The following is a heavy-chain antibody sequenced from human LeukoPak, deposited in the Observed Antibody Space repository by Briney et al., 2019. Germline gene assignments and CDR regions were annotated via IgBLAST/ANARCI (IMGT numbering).Heavy chain of an antibody. Sequence: ASVTVSCKASGYTFTGYYMHWVRQVPGQGLEWMGWINPNSGGTDYAQKFPGRVTMTRDTSISTAYMELTRLRSDDTAAYYCARDAAPSYYDISAGSDYWGQGTLVTVSS. J-gene: IGHJ4*02. D-gene: IGHD3-9*01. CDR2: INPNSGGT. CDR1: GYTFTGYY. V-gene: IGHV1-2*02. CDR3: ARDAAPSYYDISAGSDY.